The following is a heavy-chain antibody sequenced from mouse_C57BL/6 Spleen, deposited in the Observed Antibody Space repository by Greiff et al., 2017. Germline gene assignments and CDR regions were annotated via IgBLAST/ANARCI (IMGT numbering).Heavy chain of an antibody. V-gene: IGHV1-59*01. D-gene: IGHD1-1*01. CDR2: IDPSDSYT. CDR1: GYTFTSYW. Sequence: QVQLQQPGAELVRPGTSVKLSCKASGYTFTSYWMHWVKQRPGQGLEWIGVIDPSDSYTNYNQKFKGKATLTVDTSSSTAYMQLSSLTSEDSAVYYCARWGYYGSSYEGDYWGQGTTLTVSS. CDR3: ARWGYYGSSYEGDY. J-gene: IGHJ2*01.